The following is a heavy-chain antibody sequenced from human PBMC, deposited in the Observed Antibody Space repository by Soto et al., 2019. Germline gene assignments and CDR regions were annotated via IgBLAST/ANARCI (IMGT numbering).Heavy chain of an antibody. V-gene: IGHV3-53*01. CDR3: ARDNRARVVISFGMDV. Sequence: PGGSLRLSCAASGFTVSSNYMSWVRQAPGKGLEWVSVIYSGGSTYYADSVKGRFTISRDNSKNTLYLQMNSLRAEDTAVYYCARDNRARVVISFGMDVWGQGTTVTVSS. CDR2: IYSGGST. D-gene: IGHD3-3*01. J-gene: IGHJ6*02. CDR1: GFTVSSNY.